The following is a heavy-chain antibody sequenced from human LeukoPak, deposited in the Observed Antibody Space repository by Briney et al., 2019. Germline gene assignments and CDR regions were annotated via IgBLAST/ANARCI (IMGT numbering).Heavy chain of an antibody. J-gene: IGHJ4*02. CDR2: ISGGGGST. CDR1: GGSISSYY. CDR3: AKDQGPGYFDY. Sequence: ETLSLTCTVSGGSISSYYWSWVRQAPGKGLEWVSAISGGGGSTYYADSAKGRFTISRDNSKNTLYLQMNSLRAEDTAVYYCAKDQGPGYFDYWGQGTLVTVSS. V-gene: IGHV3-23*01.